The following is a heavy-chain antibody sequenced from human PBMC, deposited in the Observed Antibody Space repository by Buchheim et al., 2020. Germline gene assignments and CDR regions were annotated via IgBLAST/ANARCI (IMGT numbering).Heavy chain of an antibody. Sequence: QVQLVESGGGLVKPGGSLRLSCAASGFTFSDYYMSWIRQAPGKGPEWVSYISSSSSYTNYADSVKGRFTISRDNAKNSLYLQMNSLRAEDTAVYYCARVRFKTGYSSSWVLDYWGQGTL. CDR3: ARVRFKTGYSSSWVLDY. V-gene: IGHV3-11*06. J-gene: IGHJ4*02. CDR1: GFTFSDYY. CDR2: ISSSSSYT. D-gene: IGHD6-6*01.